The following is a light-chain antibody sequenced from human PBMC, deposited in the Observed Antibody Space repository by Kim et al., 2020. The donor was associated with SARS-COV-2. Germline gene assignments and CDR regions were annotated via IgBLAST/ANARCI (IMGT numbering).Light chain of an antibody. Sequence: SPGERATPSCRASQSISSSYLAWYQQKPGQAPSLLIYDASSRATGIPDRFSGSGSGTDFTLTISRLEPEDFAVYYCQQYSSSPVTFGQGTKVDIK. J-gene: IGKJ1*01. CDR1: QSISSSY. CDR2: DAS. CDR3: QQYSSSPVT. V-gene: IGKV3-20*01.